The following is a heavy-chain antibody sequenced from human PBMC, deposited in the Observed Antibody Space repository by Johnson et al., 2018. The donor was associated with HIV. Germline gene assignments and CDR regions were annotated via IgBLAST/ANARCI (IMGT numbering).Heavy chain of an antibody. D-gene: IGHD6-25*01. V-gene: IGHV3-30-3*01. CDR3: ARDFIAPELGDAFDI. Sequence: QLVESGGDLVQPGRSLRLSCAASGFTFSSYAMHWVRQAPGTGLEWVAVISYDGSNKYYADSVKCRFTISRDNSKNTLYLQMNSLRAEDTAVYYCARDFIAPELGDAFDIWGQGTMVTVSS. CDR2: ISYDGSNK. CDR1: GFTFSSYA. J-gene: IGHJ3*02.